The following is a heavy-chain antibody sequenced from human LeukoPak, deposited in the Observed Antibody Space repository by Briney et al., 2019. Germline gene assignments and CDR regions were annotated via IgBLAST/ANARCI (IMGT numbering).Heavy chain of an antibody. D-gene: IGHD3-22*01. CDR3: AREGGDSSGLTPHFHDY. CDR2: ILYDGSNK. Sequence: GGSLRLSCAASGFTFSSYAMHWVRQAPGKGLEWLAVILYDGSNKYYADSVKRRFTISRDHYKNTLYLQMNSLRAEDTAVYYCAREGGDSSGLTPHFHDYWGHGTLVTVSS. J-gene: IGHJ4*01. V-gene: IGHV3-30-3*01. CDR1: GFTFSSYA.